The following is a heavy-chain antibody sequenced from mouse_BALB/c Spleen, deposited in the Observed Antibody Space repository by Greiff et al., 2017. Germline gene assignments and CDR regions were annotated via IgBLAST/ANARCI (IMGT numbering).Heavy chain of an antibody. CDR3: ARPSVRWYAMDY. CDR2: INSNGGST. D-gene: IGHD1-1*01. J-gene: IGHJ4*01. CDR1: GFTFSSYY. Sequence: EVKVVESGGGLVKLGGSLKLSCAASGFTFSSYYMSWVRQTPEKRLELVAAINSNGGSTYYPDTVKGRFTISRDNAKNTLYLQMSSLKSEDTALYYCARPSVRWYAMDYWGQGTSVTVSS. V-gene: IGHV5-6-2*01.